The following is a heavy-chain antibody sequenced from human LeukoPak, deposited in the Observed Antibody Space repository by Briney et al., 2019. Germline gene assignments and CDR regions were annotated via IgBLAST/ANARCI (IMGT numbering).Heavy chain of an antibody. CDR2: INHSGST. CDR3: ARDSGGSGKEYYYYYYMDV. Sequence: SETLSLTCAVYGGSFSGYYWSWIRQPPGKGLEWIGEINHSGSTNYNPSLKSRVTMSVDTSKNQFSLKLSSVTAADTAVYYCARDSGGSGKEYYYYYYMDVWGKGTTVTISS. D-gene: IGHD3-10*01. V-gene: IGHV4-34*01. J-gene: IGHJ6*03. CDR1: GGSFSGYY.